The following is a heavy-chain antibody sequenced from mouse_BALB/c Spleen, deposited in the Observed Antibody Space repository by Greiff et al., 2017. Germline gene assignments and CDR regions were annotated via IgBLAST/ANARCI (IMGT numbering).Heavy chain of an antibody. Sequence: VQLQQSGPELVRPGVSVKISCKGSGYTFTDYAMHWVKQSHAKSLEWIGVISTYYGNTNYNQKFKGKATMTVDKSSSTAYMELARLTSEDSAIYYCARYVTTADAMDYWGQGTSVTVSS. CDR1: GYTFTDYA. CDR2: ISTYYGNT. CDR3: ARYVTTADAMDY. D-gene: IGHD1-2*01. J-gene: IGHJ4*01. V-gene: IGHV1-67*01.